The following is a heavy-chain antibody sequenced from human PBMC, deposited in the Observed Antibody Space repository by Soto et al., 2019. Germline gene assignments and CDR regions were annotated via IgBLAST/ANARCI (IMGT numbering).Heavy chain of an antibody. CDR2: IYYSGST. V-gene: IGHV4-59*01. D-gene: IGHD2-2*01. J-gene: IGHJ6*02. CDR3: ARGPIVPSHYYYGMDV. Sequence: SETLSLTCTVSGGSISSYYWSWIRQPPGKGLEWIGYIYYSGSTNYNPSLKSRVTISVDTSKNQFSLKLSSVTAADTAVYYCARGPIVPSHYYYGMDVWGQGTTVTVSS. CDR1: GGSISSYY.